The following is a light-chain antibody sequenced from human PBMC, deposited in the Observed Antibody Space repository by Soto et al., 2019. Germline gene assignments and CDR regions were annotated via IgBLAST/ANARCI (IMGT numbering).Light chain of an antibody. V-gene: IGKV3-11*01. CDR1: QSVSSY. CDR2: DAS. Sequence: EIVLTQSPATLSLSPGERATLSCRASQSVSSYLAWYQQKPGQAPRLLIYDASNRATGIPARFSGSGSGTDFTLTISSLEPEDFAVYYFQQRSNWPFFTFGPGTKVDIK. CDR3: QQRSNWPFFT. J-gene: IGKJ3*01.